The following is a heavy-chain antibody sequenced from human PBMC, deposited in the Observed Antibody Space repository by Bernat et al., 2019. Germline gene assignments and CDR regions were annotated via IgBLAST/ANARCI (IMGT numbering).Heavy chain of an antibody. CDR1: GFTFSSYS. D-gene: IGHD5-12*01. CDR3: ARNQGTTIVATITLSP. V-gene: IGHV3-48*04. J-gene: IGHJ4*02. CDR2: ISSSGSTI. Sequence: EVQLVESGGGLVQPGGSLRLSCAASGFTFSSYSMNWVRQAPGKGLEWVSYISSSGSTIYYADSVKGRFTISRDNAKNSLYLQMNSLRAEDTAVYYCARNQGTTIVATITLSPWGQGTLVTVSS.